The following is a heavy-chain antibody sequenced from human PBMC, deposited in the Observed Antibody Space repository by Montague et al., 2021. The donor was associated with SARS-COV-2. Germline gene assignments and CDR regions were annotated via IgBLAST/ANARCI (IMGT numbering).Heavy chain of an antibody. CDR1: GFSITSSLYY. V-gene: IGHV4-39*01. D-gene: IGHD1-14*01. J-gene: IGHJ4*01. CDR3: ARRRNPDY. Sequence: SETLSLTCTVSGFSITSSLYYWGWIRQPPGKGLEWIGSFFYGGFTYYNPFLKSRVTISADTSKNQFSLRLTSVTAADTAVYYCARRRNPDYWGHGTLVTVSS. CDR2: FFYGGFT.